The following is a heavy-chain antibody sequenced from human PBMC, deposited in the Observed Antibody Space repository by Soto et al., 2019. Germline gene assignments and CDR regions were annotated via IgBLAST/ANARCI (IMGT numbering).Heavy chain of an antibody. CDR2: IYNDGTYS. CDR1: GFIFKMYW. Sequence: PGGSLRLSCAASGFIFKMYWMHWVRQSPGKGLVWISRIYNDGTYSDYADSVRGRLTISRDNVNDTLYLQMNNLRAEDSGLYYCTRGPRPISTGTGAYWGQGTQVTV. J-gene: IGHJ4*02. V-gene: IGHV3-74*01. CDR3: TRGPRPISTGTGAY. D-gene: IGHD3-10*01.